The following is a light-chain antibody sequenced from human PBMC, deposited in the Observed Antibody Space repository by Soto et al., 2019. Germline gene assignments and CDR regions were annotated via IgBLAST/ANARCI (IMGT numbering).Light chain of an antibody. CDR2: GAS. J-gene: IGKJ2*01. CDR3: QQYGGSRYT. Sequence: DIVLTQSPGTLSLSPGDRATLSCRASQTVSSNFLAWYQQKPGQAPRLLIFGASARAPGIPDRFSGSGSGTDFTLTGSRLEPEDCAVYSCQQYGGSRYTFGQGTKLEI. CDR1: QTVSSNF. V-gene: IGKV3-20*01.